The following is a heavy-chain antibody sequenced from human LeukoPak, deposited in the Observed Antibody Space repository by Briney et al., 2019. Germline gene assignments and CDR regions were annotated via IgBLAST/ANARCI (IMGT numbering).Heavy chain of an antibody. CDR1: GFTFSDHY. J-gene: IGHJ4*02. CDR3: AKELQTPRDY. Sequence: GGSLRLSCAASGFTFSDHYMDRGRQAPGKGLEWVSAISGSGGSTYYADSVKGRFTISRDNSKNTLYLQMNSLRAEDTAVYYCAKELQTPRDYWGQGTLVTVSS. V-gene: IGHV3-23*01. CDR2: ISGSGGST. D-gene: IGHD4-11*01.